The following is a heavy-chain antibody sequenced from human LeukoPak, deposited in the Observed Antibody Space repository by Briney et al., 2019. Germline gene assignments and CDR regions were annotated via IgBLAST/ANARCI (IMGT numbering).Heavy chain of an antibody. CDR2: INNDGSRT. CDR1: GFTFSSHW. Sequence: GGSLRLSCAASGFTFSSHWMHWVRQAPGKGLVWVSRINNDGSRTSNADFVKGRFTISRDNAKNTLLLQMNSLRAEDTAVYYCARGQDYYDTSDYFHALDIWGQGTMVTVSS. V-gene: IGHV3-74*01. CDR3: ARGQDYYDTSDYFHALDI. D-gene: IGHD3-22*01. J-gene: IGHJ3*02.